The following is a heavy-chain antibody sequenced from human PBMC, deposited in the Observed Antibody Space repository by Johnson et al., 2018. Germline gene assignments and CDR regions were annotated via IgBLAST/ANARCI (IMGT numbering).Heavy chain of an antibody. V-gene: IGHV3-15*07. J-gene: IGHJ1*01. D-gene: IGHD3-9*01. CDR3: TPARCYDILTGYSKGYFQH. CDR2: FKSKADGGTT. Sequence: VQLQESGGGLVQPGGSLRLSCAASNFTFSRYWMHWVRQAPGKGLVWLGRFKSKADGGTTDYAAPVKGRFTILRIDSKNVLYMQMNSLKTEEAAVYYCTPARCYDILTGYSKGYFQHWGQGTLVTVSS. CDR1: NFTFSRYW.